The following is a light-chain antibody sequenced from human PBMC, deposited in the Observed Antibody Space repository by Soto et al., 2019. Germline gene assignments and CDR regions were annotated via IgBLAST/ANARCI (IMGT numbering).Light chain of an antibody. CDR2: DVY. J-gene: IGKJ1*01. CDR3: QQYGGSPET. CDR1: QSISSTY. V-gene: IGKV3-20*01. Sequence: EIVLTQSPGTLSLSPGGRATLSCMAVQSISSTYLAWYQQKPGQAPRLLIHDVYNRSTGIPERLRGSGSGTDFTLTISRLEPEDFEVYYCQQYGGSPETFGQGTKVDIK.